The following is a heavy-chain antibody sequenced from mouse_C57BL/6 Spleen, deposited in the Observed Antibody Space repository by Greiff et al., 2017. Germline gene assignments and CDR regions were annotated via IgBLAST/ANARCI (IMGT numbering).Heavy chain of an antibody. V-gene: IGHV1-81*01. CDR1: GYTFTSYG. J-gene: IGHJ2*01. D-gene: IGHD1-1*01. CDR2: INPSSGNT. Sequence: QVQLQQSGAELAKPGASVKLSCTASGYTFTSYGINWVRQRPGQSLEWIGEINPSSGNTYYNEQFKGKATMTADKSSSTAYMELRMLTSDDSAVYSCARCSYSSSYGDPFDYWGQGTTLTVSS. CDR3: ARCSYSSSYGDPFDY.